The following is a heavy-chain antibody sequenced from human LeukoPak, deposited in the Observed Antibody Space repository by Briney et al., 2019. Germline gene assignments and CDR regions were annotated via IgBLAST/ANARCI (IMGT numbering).Heavy chain of an antibody. CDR3: ANEWLHVSGSYKANN. J-gene: IGHJ4*02. CDR1: GFTFSDYA. CDR2: ISGSGSKT. Sequence: GGSLRLSCAASGFTFSDYAMNWVRQAPGKGLEWVSTISGSGSKTYYADSVKGRFTISRDNSKNTMDLQMNSLRTEDTAVYYCANEWLHVSGSYKANNWGQGTLVTVSS. V-gene: IGHV3-23*01. D-gene: IGHD3-10*01.